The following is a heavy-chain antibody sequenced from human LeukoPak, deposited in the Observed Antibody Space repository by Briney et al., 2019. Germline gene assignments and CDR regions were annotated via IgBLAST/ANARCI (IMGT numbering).Heavy chain of an antibody. CDR1: GFNFNMFA. V-gene: IGHV3-23*01. Sequence: GGSLRLSCTGSGFNFNMFAMNWVRQAPGQGLEWVSGLSRGGGTTNYPDSLKGRFTISRDKSKNMVFLQMNSLRPEDTAVYYCAKEQRIRHCSEGVCMEGYYFDYWGQGSLVTVSS. CDR3: AKEQRIRHCSEGVCMEGYYFDY. CDR2: LSRGGGTT. D-gene: IGHD2-8*01. J-gene: IGHJ4*02.